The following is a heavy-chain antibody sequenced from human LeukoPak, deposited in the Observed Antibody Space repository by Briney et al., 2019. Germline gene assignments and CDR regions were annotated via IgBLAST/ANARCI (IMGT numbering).Heavy chain of an antibody. CDR1: GGSVSSYY. J-gene: IGHJ4*02. D-gene: IGHD3-9*01. Sequence: SETLSLTCTVSGGSVSSYYWTWIRQPPGKGLEWIGHIHNSGSTNYNPSLKSRVTMSIDASKNQFSLKLSSVTAADTAVYYCARDSGRYFDWLFGIWGQGALVTVSS. CDR2: IHNSGST. CDR3: ARDSGRYFDWLFGI. V-gene: IGHV4-59*02.